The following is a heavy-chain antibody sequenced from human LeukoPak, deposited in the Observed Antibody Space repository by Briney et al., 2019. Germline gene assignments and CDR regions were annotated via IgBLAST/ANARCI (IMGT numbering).Heavy chain of an antibody. Sequence: GGSLRLSCAASGFTFSSYWMSWVRQAPGKRLEWVANIKQDGSEKYYVDSVKGRFTISRDNAKNSLYLQMNSLRAEDTAVYYCARDAHCSGGSCWYYYGMDVWGQGTTVTVSS. CDR2: IKQDGSEK. V-gene: IGHV3-7*01. J-gene: IGHJ6*02. CDR1: GFTFSSYW. CDR3: ARDAHCSGGSCWYYYGMDV. D-gene: IGHD2-15*01.